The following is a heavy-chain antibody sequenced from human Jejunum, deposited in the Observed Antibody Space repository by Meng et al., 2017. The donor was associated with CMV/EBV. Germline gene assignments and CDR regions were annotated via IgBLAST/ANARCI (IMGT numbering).Heavy chain of an antibody. CDR2: INAGNGNT. CDR3: ARTGCSSSSCYDY. V-gene: IGHV1-3*01. Sequence: QVPLLQSVAEVKKPGASWKVSCKASGYSFTTYAMHWVRQAPGQRLEWMGWINAGNGNTKYSEKFQSRVTITRDTAASTAYMELSSLRSEDTAVYHCARTGCSSSSCYDYWGQGTLVTVSS. CDR1: GYSFTTYA. J-gene: IGHJ4*02. D-gene: IGHD2-2*01.